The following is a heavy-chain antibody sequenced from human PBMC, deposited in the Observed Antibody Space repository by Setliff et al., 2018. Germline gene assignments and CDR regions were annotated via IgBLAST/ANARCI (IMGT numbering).Heavy chain of an antibody. Sequence: SETLSLTCAVSGASIRNNYYWGWIRQSPGTGLEWIGYIHYSGSTNYNPSLKSRVTMSGDTSKNQFSLKLSSVTAADTAVYYCARTGTYRYFDYWGQGTLVTVSS. V-gene: IGHV4-59*08. D-gene: IGHD1-1*01. CDR1: GASIRNNYY. CDR3: ARTGTYRYFDY. CDR2: IHYSGST. J-gene: IGHJ4*02.